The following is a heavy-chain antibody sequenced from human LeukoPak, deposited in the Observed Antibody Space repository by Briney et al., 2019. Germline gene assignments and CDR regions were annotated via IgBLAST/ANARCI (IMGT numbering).Heavy chain of an antibody. D-gene: IGHD2-15*01. V-gene: IGHV1-24*01. CDR3: ATDLYCSGGSCYSSFWFDP. Sequence: ASVKVSCKVSGYTLTELSMHWVRQAPGKGLEWMGGFDPEDGETIYAQKFQGRVTMTEDTSTDTAYMDLSSLRSEDTAVYYCATDLYCSGGSCYSSFWFDPWGQGTLVTVSS. CDR1: GYTLTELS. CDR2: FDPEDGET. J-gene: IGHJ5*02.